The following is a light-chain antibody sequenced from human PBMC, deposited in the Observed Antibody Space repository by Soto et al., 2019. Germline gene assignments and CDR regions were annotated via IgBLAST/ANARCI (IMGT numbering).Light chain of an antibody. J-gene: IGLJ2*01. V-gene: IGLV2-14*03. Sequence: QSALTQPASVSGSPGQSITISCTGTSSDVGGYNYVSWYQLHPGKAPILLIYDVSNRPSGVSNRFSGSKSGNTASLTISGLQAEDEADYYCTSYTSSSTLVVFGGGTKVTVL. CDR2: DVS. CDR3: TSYTSSSTLVV. CDR1: SSDVGGYNY.